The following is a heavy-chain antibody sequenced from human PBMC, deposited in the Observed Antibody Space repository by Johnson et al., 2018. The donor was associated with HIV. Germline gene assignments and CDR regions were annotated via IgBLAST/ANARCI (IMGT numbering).Heavy chain of an antibody. CDR2: IKQDGNEK. J-gene: IGHJ3*02. CDR1: GFRFSNYW. V-gene: IGHV3-7*01. D-gene: IGHD2-15*01. Sequence: VQQVESGGGLVQPGGSLRLSCAASGFRFSNYWMSWVRQAPGKGLEWVANIKQDGNEKYSVDSVKGRFTISRDNAKNSLYLQMNSLRVEDTAVYYCARDKYCSGGSCYLDAFDIWGQGTMVIVSS. CDR3: ARDKYCSGGSCYLDAFDI.